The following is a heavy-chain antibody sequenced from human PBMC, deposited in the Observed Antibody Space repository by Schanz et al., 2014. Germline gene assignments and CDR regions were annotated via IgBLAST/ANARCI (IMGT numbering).Heavy chain of an antibody. D-gene: IGHD3-10*01. CDR3: AKGRFGELSAFDI. CDR2: VSRSTPDI. CDR1: GFTFSSYS. V-gene: IGHV3-21*04. Sequence: EVQLMESGGGLVKPGGSLRLSCTASGFTFSSYSMNWVRQAPGKGLEWVSYVSRSTPDIYYADSVKGRFTMSRDNAKNSVFQQMNSLRAEDTAVYYCAKGRFGELSAFDIWGQGTMVTVSS. J-gene: IGHJ3*02.